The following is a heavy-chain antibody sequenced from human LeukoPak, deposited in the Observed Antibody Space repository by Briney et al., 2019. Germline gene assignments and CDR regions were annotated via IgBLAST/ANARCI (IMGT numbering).Heavy chain of an antibody. CDR2: INPSGGST. D-gene: IGHD3-3*01. CDR1: GYTFTSYY. J-gene: IGHJ4*02. Sequence: ASVKVSCKASGYTFTSYYMHWVRQAPGQGLEWMGIINPSGGSTSYAQKFQGRVTMTRDTSTSTVYMELSSLRSEDTAVYYCARALSPDFWSGYFDYWGQGTLVTVSS. V-gene: IGHV1-46*01. CDR3: ARALSPDFWSGYFDY.